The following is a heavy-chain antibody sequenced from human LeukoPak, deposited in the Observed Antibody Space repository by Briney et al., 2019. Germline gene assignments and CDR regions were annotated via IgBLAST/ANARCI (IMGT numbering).Heavy chain of an antibody. CDR2: ISYDGSNK. V-gene: IGHV3-30*04. Sequence: GSLRLSCAASGFTFSSYAMHWVRQAPGKGLEWVAVISYDGSNKYYADSVKGRFTISRDNSKNTLYLQMNSLRAEDTAVYYCARGFSGSYAHFDYWGQGTLVTVSS. CDR3: ARGFSGSYAHFDY. CDR1: GFTFSSYA. D-gene: IGHD1-26*01. J-gene: IGHJ4*02.